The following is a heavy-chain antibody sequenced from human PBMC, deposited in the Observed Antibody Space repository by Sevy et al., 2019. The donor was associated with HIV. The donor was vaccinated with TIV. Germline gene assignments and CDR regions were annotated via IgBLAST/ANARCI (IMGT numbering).Heavy chain of an antibody. J-gene: IGHJ4*02. CDR1: GIPFSGHA. CDR2: ISGRGGST. V-gene: IGHV3-23*01. Sequence: GSLRLSCAASGIPFSGHANTWVRPASGKGLGWGPAISGRGGSTYYADSVKGRFSISRDNSKNTLYLQMSSLRAEDTAVYFCAKGSVYDTSGYYYTLVAFDYWGQGTPVTVSS. D-gene: IGHD3-22*01. CDR3: AKGSVYDTSGYYYTLVAFDY.